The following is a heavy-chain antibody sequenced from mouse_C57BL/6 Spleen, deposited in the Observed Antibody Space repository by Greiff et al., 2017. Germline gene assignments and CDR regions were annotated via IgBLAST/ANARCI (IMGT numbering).Heavy chain of an antibody. J-gene: IGHJ3*01. CDR3: ARFSNYDAWFAY. Sequence: LVESGPELVKPGASVKISCKASGYAFSSSWMNWVKQRPGKGLEWIGRIYPGDGDTNYNGKFKGKATLTADKSSSTAYMQLSSLTSEDSAVYFCARFSNYDAWFAYWGQGTLVTVSA. V-gene: IGHV1-82*01. D-gene: IGHD2-5*01. CDR2: IYPGDGDT. CDR1: GYAFSSSW.